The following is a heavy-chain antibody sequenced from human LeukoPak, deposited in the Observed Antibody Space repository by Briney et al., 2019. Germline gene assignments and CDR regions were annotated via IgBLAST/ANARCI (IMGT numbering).Heavy chain of an antibody. Sequence: SVKVSCKASGGTFSSYAISWVRQAPGQGLEWMGGIIPIFGTANYAQKFQGRVTITADESTSTAYMELSSLRSEDTAVYYCARLPLGDVVVVPAAPAGAFDIWGQGTMVTVSS. J-gene: IGHJ3*02. CDR1: GGTFSSYA. CDR2: IIPIFGTA. CDR3: ARLPLGDVVVVPAAPAGAFDI. V-gene: IGHV1-69*13. D-gene: IGHD2-2*01.